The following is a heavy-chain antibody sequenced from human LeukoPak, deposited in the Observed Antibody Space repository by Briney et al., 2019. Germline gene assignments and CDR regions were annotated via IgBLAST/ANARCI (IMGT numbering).Heavy chain of an antibody. V-gene: IGHV3-23*01. CDR3: AKSFDFSNGHSPILTPFDS. J-gene: IGHJ4*02. D-gene: IGHD3-3*01. Sequence: GGSLGLSCAASGFTFSSSAMSWVRQAPGKGLEWGSSISARGISTYYADSVKGRFTISRDNSKNTLYLQMNSLRGDDIGVYYCAKSFDFSNGHSPILTPFDSWGQGTLVSVSS. CDR1: GFTFSSSA. CDR2: ISARGIST.